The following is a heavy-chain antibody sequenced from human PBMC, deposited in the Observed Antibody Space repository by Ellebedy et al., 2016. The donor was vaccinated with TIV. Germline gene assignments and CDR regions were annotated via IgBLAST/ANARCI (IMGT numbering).Heavy chain of an antibody. J-gene: IGHJ4*02. Sequence: AASVKVSCKASGYTFTSYGISWVRQAPGQGLEWMGWISAYNGNTNYAQKLQGRVTMTTDTSTSTAYMELRSLRTDDTAVYYCAGGDCSGGSCYSHDYWGQGTLVTVSS. CDR2: ISAYNGNT. D-gene: IGHD2-15*01. CDR3: AGGDCSGGSCYSHDY. CDR1: GYTFTSYG. V-gene: IGHV1-18*01.